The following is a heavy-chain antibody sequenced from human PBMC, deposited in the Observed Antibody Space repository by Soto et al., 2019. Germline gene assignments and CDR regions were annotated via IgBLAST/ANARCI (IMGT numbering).Heavy chain of an antibody. Sequence: XVSLQISCVASEFTFSSYEMNWVRQAPGKGLEWVSYISSSGTTIYYTDSVKGRFTISRDNAKKSLYLQMNSLRAEDTAVYYCVRFGGAAAGPGDYWGQGTLVTVSS. J-gene: IGHJ4*02. V-gene: IGHV3-48*03. CDR2: ISSSGTTI. CDR3: VRFGGAAAGPGDY. D-gene: IGHD6-13*01. CDR1: EFTFSSYE.